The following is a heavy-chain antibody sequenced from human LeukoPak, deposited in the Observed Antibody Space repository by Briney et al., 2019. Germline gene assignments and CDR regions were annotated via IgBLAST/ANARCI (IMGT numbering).Heavy chain of an antibody. Sequence: SETLSLTCAVYGGSFSGYYWSWIRQPPGKGLEWIGEINHSGSTYYNPSLKSRVTVSVDTSKSQFSLKLNSVTAADTAVYYCARGGLDTRRGGYFDYWGQGILVTVSS. CDR3: ARGGLDTRRGGYFDY. V-gene: IGHV4-34*01. CDR1: GGSFSGYY. CDR2: INHSGST. D-gene: IGHD5-18*01. J-gene: IGHJ4*02.